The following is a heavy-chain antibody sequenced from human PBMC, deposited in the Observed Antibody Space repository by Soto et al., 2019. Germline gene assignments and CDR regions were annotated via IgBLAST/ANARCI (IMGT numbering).Heavy chain of an antibody. J-gene: IGHJ5*02. D-gene: IGHD3-10*01. CDR3: ARGGFRNWFDP. CDR1: GVSISSAGYY. V-gene: IGHV4-31*03. Sequence: QVQLQESGPGLVKPSQTLSLTCTVSGVSISSAGYYWSWIRQVPGKGLEWIGCIFYGGSTYYSPSLKSRVAISVDTSTDQFSLKLSSVTAADTAVYYCARGGFRNWFDPWGQGSLVTVSS. CDR2: IFYGGST.